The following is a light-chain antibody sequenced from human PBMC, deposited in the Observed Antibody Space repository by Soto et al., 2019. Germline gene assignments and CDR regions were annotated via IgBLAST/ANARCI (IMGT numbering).Light chain of an antibody. J-gene: IGKJ1*01. CDR1: QTVNNNY. V-gene: IGKV3-20*01. Sequence: EIVLTQPPGPLSVSPGDRVTLSCRASQTVNNNYLAWYQQKPGQAPRLLIYGASTPATGTPARFSGSGSGTHFTLTVSRLEREDFAVYYCQQYGGSAPWTFGPGTKVDMK. CDR3: QQYGGSAPWT. CDR2: GAS.